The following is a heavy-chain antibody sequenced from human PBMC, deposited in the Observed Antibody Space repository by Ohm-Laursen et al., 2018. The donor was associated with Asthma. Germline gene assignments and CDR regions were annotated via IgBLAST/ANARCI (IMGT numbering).Heavy chain of an antibody. V-gene: IGHV3-49*03. D-gene: IGHD3-22*01. CDR2: IRSKAYGGTS. CDR1: GFTFGDYA. Sequence: SLRLSCAASGFTFGDYAMSWFRQAPGKGLEWVGFIRSKAYGGTSDYAASVKGRFTISRDDSKSIAYLQMNSLKTEDTAVYYCTRAMIVLVITTGAFDIWGQGTMVTVSS. CDR3: TRAMIVLVITTGAFDI. J-gene: IGHJ3*02.